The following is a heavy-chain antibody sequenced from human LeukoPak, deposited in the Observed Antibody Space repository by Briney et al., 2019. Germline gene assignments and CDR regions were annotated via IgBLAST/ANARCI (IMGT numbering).Heavy chain of an antibody. CDR2: ISYDGSNK. Sequence: PGGSLRLSCAASGFTFSSYGMHWVRQAPGKGLEWVAVISYDGSNKYYADSVKGRFTISRDNSKNTLYLQMNSLRAEDTAVYYCAKDPLWWTVTLFDYWGQGTLVTVSS. D-gene: IGHD4/OR15-4a*01. V-gene: IGHV3-30*18. CDR3: AKDPLWWTVTLFDY. J-gene: IGHJ4*02. CDR1: GFTFSSYG.